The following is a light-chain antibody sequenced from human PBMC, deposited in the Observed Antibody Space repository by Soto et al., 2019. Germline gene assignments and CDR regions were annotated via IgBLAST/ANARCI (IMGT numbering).Light chain of an antibody. J-gene: IGKJ2*01. CDR1: QSLLYSSNNKNY. CDR2: WAS. V-gene: IGKV4-1*01. CDR3: QQCYSASYT. Sequence: DIVMTQSPDSLAVSLGERATINCKSSQSLLYSSNNKNYLAWYQQKPGQPPKLLFYWASTRESGVPDRFSGSGSGTDFTLTISSLQADDVAVYYCQQCYSASYTFGQGTKLEIK.